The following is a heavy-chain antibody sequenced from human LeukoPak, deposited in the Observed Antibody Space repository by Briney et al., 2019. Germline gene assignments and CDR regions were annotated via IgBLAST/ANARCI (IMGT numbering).Heavy chain of an antibody. Sequence: GGSLRLSCAASGFTFSSYAMSWARQAPGKGLGWVSTISSAGGIPTYYADSVKGRFTISRDNSKNTVYLQMNSLRAEDTAVYYCARVGIYYDSSEGLFDYWGQGTLVTVSS. V-gene: IGHV3-23*01. CDR3: ARVGIYYDSSEGLFDY. J-gene: IGHJ4*02. D-gene: IGHD3-22*01. CDR1: GFTFSSYA. CDR2: ISSAGGIPT.